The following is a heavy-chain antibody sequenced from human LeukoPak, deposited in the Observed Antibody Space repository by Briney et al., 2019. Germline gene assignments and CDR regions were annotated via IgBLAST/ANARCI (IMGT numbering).Heavy chain of an antibody. CDR2: IYYSGNT. J-gene: IGHJ4*02. V-gene: IGHV4-39*01. Sequence: SETLSLTCTVSGVSISSSNSYWGWIRQPPGKGLEWIGSIYYSGNTYYNASLKSQVSISIDTSKNQFSLKLTSVTAADTAVYYCARQTGSGLFILPGDQGTLVTVSS. CDR1: GVSISSSNSY. CDR3: ARQTGSGLFILP. D-gene: IGHD3/OR15-3a*01.